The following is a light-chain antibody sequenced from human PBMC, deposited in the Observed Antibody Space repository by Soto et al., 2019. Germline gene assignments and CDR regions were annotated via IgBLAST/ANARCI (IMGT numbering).Light chain of an antibody. J-gene: IGLJ2*01. CDR2: EVS. Sequence: QSALTQPASVSGSPGQSITISCTGTSSDIGDYDYVSWYQQHPGKAPRLMIYEVSNRPSGIANRFSGSKSGNTALLTISGLQPEDEADYYCSSYTRSSSLVFGGGTKLTVL. CDR3: SSYTRSSSLV. V-gene: IGLV2-14*01. CDR1: SSDIGDYDY.